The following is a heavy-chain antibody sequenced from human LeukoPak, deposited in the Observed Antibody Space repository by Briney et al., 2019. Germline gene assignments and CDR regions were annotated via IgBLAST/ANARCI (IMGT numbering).Heavy chain of an antibody. Sequence: LTGGSLRLSCAASGFTFSSYWMSWVRQAPGKGLEWVANIKQDGSEKYYVDSVKGRFTISRDNAKNSLYLQMNSLRAEDTAVYYCASPNQLAYSYGLDAFDIWGQGTMVTVSS. J-gene: IGHJ3*02. CDR1: GFTFSSYW. D-gene: IGHD5-18*01. V-gene: IGHV3-7*01. CDR3: ASPNQLAYSYGLDAFDI. CDR2: IKQDGSEK.